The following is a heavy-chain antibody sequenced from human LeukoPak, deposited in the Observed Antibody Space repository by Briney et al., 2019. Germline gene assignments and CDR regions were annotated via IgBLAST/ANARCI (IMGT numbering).Heavy chain of an antibody. CDR3: ARYCSSTSCYAEEKTFYYYYYGMDV. V-gene: IGHV5-51*01. J-gene: IGHJ6*02. Sequence: GESLKISCKGSGYSFTSYWIGWVRQMPGKGLEWMGIIYPGDSDTRYSPSFQGQVTISADKSISTAYLQWSSLKASDTAMYYCARYCSSTSCYAEEKTFYYYYYGMDVWGQGTTVTVSS. CDR2: IYPGDSDT. D-gene: IGHD2-2*01. CDR1: GYSFTSYW.